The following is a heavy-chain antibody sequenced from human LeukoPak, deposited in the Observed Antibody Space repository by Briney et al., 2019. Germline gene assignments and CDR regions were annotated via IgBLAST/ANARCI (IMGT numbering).Heavy chain of an antibody. CDR2: IRSKPYGGTT. D-gene: IGHD1-26*01. CDR1: GFISGDYA. Sequence: GGSLRLSCTASGFISGDYAMSWFRQAPGKGLEWVAFIRSKPYGGTTEYAASVNGRFTISRDDSKSIAYLQMNSLKVEDTAMYYCTRGWDPFHYWGQGTLVTVSS. CDR3: TRGWDPFHY. V-gene: IGHV3-49*03. J-gene: IGHJ4*02.